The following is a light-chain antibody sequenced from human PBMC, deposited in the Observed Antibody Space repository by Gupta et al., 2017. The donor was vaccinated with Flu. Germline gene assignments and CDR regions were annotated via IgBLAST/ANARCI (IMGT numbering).Light chain of an antibody. J-gene: IGLJ2*01. V-gene: IGLV6-57*01. CDR2: EDT. CDR1: SGNFGDSY. CDR3: QSYDFTTVV. Sequence: NFMLTQPHSVSESPGKSVTLSCTCSSGNFGDSYVQWYQQRPGNSPTLLIYEDTHRPSGIPGRFAASVDRSSNSASLTISALEPEDEADYYCQSYDFTTVVFGGGTRLTVL.